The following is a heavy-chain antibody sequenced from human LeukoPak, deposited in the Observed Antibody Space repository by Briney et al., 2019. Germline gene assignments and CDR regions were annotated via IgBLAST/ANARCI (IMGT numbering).Heavy chain of an antibody. CDR2: IYTSGST. D-gene: IGHD3-10*01. CDR3: ARTTGSELAGQFDY. CDR1: GGSISSYY. Sequence: SDTLSLTCTVSGGSISSYYWSWIRQPPGKGLEWIGYIYTSGSTNYNPSLKSRVTISVDTSKNQFSLKLSSVTAADTAVYYCARTTGSELAGQFDYWGQGTLVTVSS. J-gene: IGHJ4*02. V-gene: IGHV4-4*09.